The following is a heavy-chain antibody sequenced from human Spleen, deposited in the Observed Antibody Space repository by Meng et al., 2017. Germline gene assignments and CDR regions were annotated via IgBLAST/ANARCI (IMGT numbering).Heavy chain of an antibody. CDR1: GFTFTHHA. V-gene: IGHV3-23*01. Sequence: GESLKISCAVSGFTFTHHAMSWVRQAPGKGLEWVSGITGSRYSTYYADSVKGRFTISRNTSGSMLYLQMNSLRAEDTAVYYCARDWSHQSTWGQGTLVTVSS. D-gene: IGHD1-1*01. J-gene: IGHJ4*02. CDR2: ITGSRYST. CDR3: ARDWSHQST.